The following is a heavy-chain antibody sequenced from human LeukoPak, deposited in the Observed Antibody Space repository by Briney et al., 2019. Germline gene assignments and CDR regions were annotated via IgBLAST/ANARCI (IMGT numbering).Heavy chain of an antibody. D-gene: IGHD1-26*01. J-gene: IGHJ5*02. CDR3: ARGIVTGIDFFDP. CDR1: GFSFDDYG. V-gene: IGHV3-20*04. Sequence: GGSLRLSCAASGFSFDDYGMSWVRQLPGKRLEWVSGINWNGDDTGYADSVKGRFTISRDNTKNSLYLQMNSLRAEDTAVFYCARGIVTGIDFFDPWGQGTLVTVSS. CDR2: INWNGDDT.